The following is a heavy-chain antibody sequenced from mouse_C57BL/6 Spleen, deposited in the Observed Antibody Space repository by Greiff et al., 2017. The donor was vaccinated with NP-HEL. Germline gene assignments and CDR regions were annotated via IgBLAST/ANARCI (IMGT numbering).Heavy chain of an antibody. J-gene: IGHJ3*01. CDR3: ARESRNYKGFAY. CDR2: LWSGGST. Sequence: VQLQQSGPGLVQPSQSLSITCTVSGFSLTSYGVHWVRQSPGKGLEWLGVLWSGGSTDYNAAFISRLSISKDNSKSQVFFKMNSLQADDTAIYYCARESRNYKGFAYWGQGTLVTVSA. V-gene: IGHV2-2*01. D-gene: IGHD2-1*01. CDR1: GFSLTSYG.